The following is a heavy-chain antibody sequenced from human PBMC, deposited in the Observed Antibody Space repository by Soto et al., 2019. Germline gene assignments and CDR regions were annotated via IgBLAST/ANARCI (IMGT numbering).Heavy chain of an antibody. CDR1: GGTFSSYT. J-gene: IGHJ4*02. V-gene: IGHV1-69*08. CDR2: IVPILGVP. CDR3: GRDRYAYGSGSTIDY. D-gene: IGHD3-10*01. Sequence: QVQLVQSGAEVKKPGSSVKVSCKASGGTFSSYTVSWVRQAPGQGLEWMGRIVPILGVPNYAQRFKARVTMTADKDTNTAYMELSSPRSEDTAVYCCGRDRYAYGSGSTIDYWGQGTLVTVSS.